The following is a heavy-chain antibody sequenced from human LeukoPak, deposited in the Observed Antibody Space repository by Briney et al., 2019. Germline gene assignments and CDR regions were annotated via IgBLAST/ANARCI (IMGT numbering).Heavy chain of an antibody. CDR3: AKDRGASYQGIDY. CDR1: GFTFSSYE. J-gene: IGHJ4*02. V-gene: IGHV3-48*03. Sequence: GGSLRLSCAVSGFTFSSYEMNWVRQAPGKGLEWVSYISSSGSTIYYADSVKGRFTISRDNAKNSLSLQMNSLRAEDTAVYYCAKDRGASYQGIDYWGQGTLVTVSS. CDR2: ISSSGSTI. D-gene: IGHD1-26*01.